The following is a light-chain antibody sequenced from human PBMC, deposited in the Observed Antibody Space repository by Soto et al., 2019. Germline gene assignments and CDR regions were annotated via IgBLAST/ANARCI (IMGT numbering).Light chain of an antibody. CDR1: QSVSSY. CDR3: MQSTQRPPA. J-gene: IGKJ5*01. V-gene: IGKV3-11*01. Sequence: EIVLPQSPATLSLSPGERATLSCSASQSVSSYLAWYQQKPGQAPRLLIYDASNRATGIPARFSGSGSGTDFTLEISLVETDDVGIYYCMQSTQRPPAVGQGTRLEIK. CDR2: DAS.